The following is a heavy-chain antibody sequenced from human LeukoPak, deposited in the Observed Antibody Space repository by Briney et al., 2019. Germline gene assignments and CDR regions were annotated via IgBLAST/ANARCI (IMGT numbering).Heavy chain of an antibody. CDR2: ISWHSGSI. D-gene: IGHD4-11*01. CDR3: AKDRGSRNDYSGSFDY. CDR1: GFTFDDYA. V-gene: IGHV3-9*01. J-gene: IGHJ4*02. Sequence: GGSLRLSCAASGFTFDDYAMHWVRQAPGKGLEWLSGISWHSGSIGYADSVKGRFTISRDNAKNSLYLQMNSLRAEDTALYYCAKDRGSRNDYSGSFDYWGQGTLVTVSS.